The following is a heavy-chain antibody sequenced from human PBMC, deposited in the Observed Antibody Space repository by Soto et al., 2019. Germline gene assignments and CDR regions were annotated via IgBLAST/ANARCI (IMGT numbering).Heavy chain of an antibody. J-gene: IGHJ6*02. CDR2: ISYDGSNK. Sequence: GCPLRLSCAASGFAFSSYAMHWVRQAPGKGLEWVAVISYDGSNKYYADSVKGRFTISRDNSKNTLYLQMNSLRAEDTAVYYCARDLAPMVGQTPYYYGMDVWGQGTTVTVSS. CDR1: GFAFSSYA. CDR3: ARDLAPMVGQTPYYYGMDV. D-gene: IGHD3-10*01. V-gene: IGHV3-30-3*01.